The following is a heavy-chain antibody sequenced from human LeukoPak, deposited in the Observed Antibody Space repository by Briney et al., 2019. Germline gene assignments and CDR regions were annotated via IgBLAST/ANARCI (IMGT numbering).Heavy chain of an antibody. V-gene: IGHV3-74*01. Sequence: GGSLRLSCAASGFTFSRYWMNWVRQAPGKGLVWVSRINSDGSSTSYADSVKGRFTISRDNAKNTLYLQMNSLRAEDTAVYYCARDQIPYYYYYMDVWGKGTTVTVSS. CDR1: GFTFSRYW. J-gene: IGHJ6*03. CDR2: INSDGSST. CDR3: ARDQIPYYYYYMDV.